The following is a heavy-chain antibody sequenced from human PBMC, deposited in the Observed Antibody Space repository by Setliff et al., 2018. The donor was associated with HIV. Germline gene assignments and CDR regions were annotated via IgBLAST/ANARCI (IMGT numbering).Heavy chain of an antibody. CDR2: ISSDSNYI. J-gene: IGHJ4*02. CDR1: GFTFSSYS. Sequence: GGSLRLSCAASGFTFSSYSMSWARQAPGKGLEWVASISSDSNYIYYADSMKGRFTVSRDNARNSLFLQMNNLRVEDTAVYYCATRPPTDYWGQGTLVTVSS. V-gene: IGHV3-21*01. CDR3: ATRPPTDY.